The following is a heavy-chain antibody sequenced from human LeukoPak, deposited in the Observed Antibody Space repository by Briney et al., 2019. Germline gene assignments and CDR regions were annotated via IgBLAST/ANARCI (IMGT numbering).Heavy chain of an antibody. D-gene: IGHD3-10*01. Sequence: SETLSLTCAVYGGPFSGYYWSWIRQPPGKGLEWIGEINHSGSTNYNPSLKSRVAISVDTSKNQFSLKLSSVTAADTAVYYCARQFTMVRGVIIPTPYYFDYWGQGTLVTVSS. CDR3: ARQFTMVRGVIIPTPYYFDY. CDR1: GGPFSGYY. J-gene: IGHJ4*02. V-gene: IGHV4-34*01. CDR2: INHSGST.